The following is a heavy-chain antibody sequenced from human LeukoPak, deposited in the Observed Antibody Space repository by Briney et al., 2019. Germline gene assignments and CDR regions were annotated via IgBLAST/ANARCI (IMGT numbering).Heavy chain of an antibody. CDR1: GFTFSDYY. CDR2: ISSSGSTI. V-gene: IGHV3-11*01. J-gene: IGHJ4*02. CDR3: AKPDTSYDFWSGYQN. D-gene: IGHD3-3*01. Sequence: GGSLRLSCAASGFTFSDYYMSWIRQAPGKGLEWPSYISSSGSTIYYADSVKGRFTISRDNAKNSLYLQMNSLRAEDTALYYCAKPDTSYDFWSGYQNWGQGTLVTVSS.